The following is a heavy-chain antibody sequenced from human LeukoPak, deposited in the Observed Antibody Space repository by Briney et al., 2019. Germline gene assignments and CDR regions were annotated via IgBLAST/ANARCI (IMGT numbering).Heavy chain of an antibody. Sequence: ASVKVSCKASGYTFTSYDINWVRQATGQGLEWMGWMNPNSGNTGYAQKFQGRVTITRNTSISTAYMELSSLRSEDTAVYYCARAAGGSYYFDYWGQGTLVTVSS. CDR1: GYTFTSYD. CDR2: MNPNSGNT. D-gene: IGHD1-26*01. J-gene: IGHJ4*02. CDR3: ARAAGGSYYFDY. V-gene: IGHV1-8*03.